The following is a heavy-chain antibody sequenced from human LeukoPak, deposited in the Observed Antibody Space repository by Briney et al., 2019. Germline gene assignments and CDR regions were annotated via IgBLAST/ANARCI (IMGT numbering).Heavy chain of an antibody. V-gene: IGHV3-48*02. CDR2: ITGSSTPI. CDR1: GFTFSNYR. Sequence: GGSLRLSCAGSGFTFSNYRMNWVGQAPGKGGEWFSYITGSSTPISYADSVTGPFTISRDNAKNSLYLQMNSLRDEDTSVYYCVRDPEALDYWGQGTLVTVSS. J-gene: IGHJ4*02. CDR3: VRDPEALDY.